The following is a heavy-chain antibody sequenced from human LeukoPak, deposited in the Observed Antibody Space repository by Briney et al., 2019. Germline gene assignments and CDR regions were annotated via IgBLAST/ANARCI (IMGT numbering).Heavy chain of an antibody. J-gene: IGHJ4*02. CDR3: ARLGSGSYYNTLRY. D-gene: IGHD3-10*01. CDR1: GYTFTSYG. Sequence: ASVKVSCKASGYTFTSYGISWVRQAPGQGLEWMGWISAYNGNTNYAQKLQGRVTMTTDTSTSTAYMELRSLRSGDTAVYYCARLGSGSYYNTLRYWGQGTLVTVSS. CDR2: ISAYNGNT. V-gene: IGHV1-18*01.